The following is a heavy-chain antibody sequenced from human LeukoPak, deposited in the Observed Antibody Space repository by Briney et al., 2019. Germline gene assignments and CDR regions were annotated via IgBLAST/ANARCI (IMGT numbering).Heavy chain of an antibody. D-gene: IGHD3-10*01. V-gene: IGHV3-66*01. CDR3: ARGRYYGSGSYYLSKYYFDY. CDR2: IYSGGST. Sequence: GGSLRLSCAASGFTVSSNYMSWVRQAPGKGLEWVSVIYSGGSTYYADSVKGRFTISRDNSKNTLYLQMNSLRAEDTAVYYCARGRYYGSGSYYLSKYYFDYWGQGTLVTVSS. J-gene: IGHJ4*02. CDR1: GFTVSSNY.